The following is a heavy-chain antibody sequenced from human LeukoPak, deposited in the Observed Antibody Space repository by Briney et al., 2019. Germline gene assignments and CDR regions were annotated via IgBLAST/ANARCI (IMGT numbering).Heavy chain of an antibody. D-gene: IGHD3-10*01. CDR2: ISGSSGST. J-gene: IGHJ3*02. CDR1: GFTISSYW. CDR3: AKYPFGYMVRGVILAFDI. V-gene: IGHV3-23*01. Sequence: GGSLSLSCAASGFTISSYWMSWVRQAPGKGLEWVSAISGSSGSTYYADSVKGRFTISRDNSKNTLYLQMNSLRAEDTAVYYCAKYPFGYMVRGVILAFDIWGQGTMVTVSS.